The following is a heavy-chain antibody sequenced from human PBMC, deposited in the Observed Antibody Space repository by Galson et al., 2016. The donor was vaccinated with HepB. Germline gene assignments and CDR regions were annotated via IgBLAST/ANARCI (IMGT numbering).Heavy chain of an antibody. Sequence: SLRLSCAASGFTFSSYSMNWVRQTPGKGLEWVSYISSSSNAIHYADSVKGRFTISRDNAKNSLYLQMNSLRDEDTAVYYCARVQITSGWYEDYRGQGTLVTVSS. CDR2: ISSSSNAI. CDR3: ARVQITSGWYEDY. CDR1: GFTFSSYS. V-gene: IGHV3-48*02. D-gene: IGHD6-19*01. J-gene: IGHJ4*02.